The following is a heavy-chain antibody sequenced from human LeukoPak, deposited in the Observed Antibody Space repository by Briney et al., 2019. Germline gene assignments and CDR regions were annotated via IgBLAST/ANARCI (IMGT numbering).Heavy chain of an antibody. CDR1: GFTFSYYE. J-gene: IGHJ5*02. D-gene: IGHD3-16*02. V-gene: IGHV3-48*03. Sequence: GGSLRLSCAASGFTFSYYEMNWVRQAPGKGLEWVSSISSRGDTIDYADSVKGRFTISRDNAKNSLYLQMNSLRAEDTAVYYCARSPSSFDPWGQGALVTVSS. CDR3: ARSPSSFDP. CDR2: ISSRGDTI.